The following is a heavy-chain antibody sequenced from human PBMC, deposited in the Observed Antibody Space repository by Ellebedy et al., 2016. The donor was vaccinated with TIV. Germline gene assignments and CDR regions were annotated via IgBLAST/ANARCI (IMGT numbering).Heavy chain of an antibody. V-gene: IGHV3-48*04. CDR1: GFTFSHNS. CDR2: ISSTGTTI. Sequence: PGGSLRLSCTASGFTFSHNSMHWVRQAPGKGLEWVSYISSTGTTIYYADSVKGRFTISRDNGKISLYLQMNSLTAEDTAVYYCATGAYDIWGQGTMVMVSS. CDR3: ATGAYDI. J-gene: IGHJ3*02.